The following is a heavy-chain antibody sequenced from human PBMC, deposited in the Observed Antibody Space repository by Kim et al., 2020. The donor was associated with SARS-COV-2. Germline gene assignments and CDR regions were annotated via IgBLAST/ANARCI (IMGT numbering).Heavy chain of an antibody. D-gene: IGHD3-22*01. Sequence: VKGRFTISRDNAKNSLYLQMNSLRAEDTAVYYCARDRYYYDSSGFDRFDYWGQGTLVTVSS. CDR3: ARDRYYYDSSGFDRFDY. J-gene: IGHJ4*02. V-gene: IGHV3-21*01.